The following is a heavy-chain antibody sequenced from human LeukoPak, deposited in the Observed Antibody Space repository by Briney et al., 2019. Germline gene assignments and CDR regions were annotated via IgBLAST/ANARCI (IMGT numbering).Heavy chain of an antibody. D-gene: IGHD6-19*01. CDR3: ARDRGIGAVAATPFYDY. V-gene: IGHV1-18*01. J-gene: IGHJ4*02. Sequence: GASVKLSCKASGYTFTSYGISWVRQAPGQGLEWMGWISAYNGNTNYAQKLQGRVTMTTGTSTSTAYMELRSLRSDDTAVYYCARDRGIGAVAATPFYDYWGQGTLVTVSS. CDR1: GYTFTSYG. CDR2: ISAYNGNT.